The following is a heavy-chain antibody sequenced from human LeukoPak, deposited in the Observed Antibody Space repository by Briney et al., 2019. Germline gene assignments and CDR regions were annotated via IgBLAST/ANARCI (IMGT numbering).Heavy chain of an antibody. V-gene: IGHV4-4*07. CDR3: RRESYCTTTRCGPMFRY. CDR2: VYSDGST. J-gene: IGHJ4*02. CDR1: GGSISNYY. Sequence: PSETLSLTCSVSGGSISNYYWSWIRQPAGKGLEWIGRVYSDGSTSYNPSLKSRVTMSVDTSKNQFSLKVSSVTAAEQAVYYCRRESYCTTTRCGPMFRYWAQRTLDSVSS. D-gene: IGHD2-8*01.